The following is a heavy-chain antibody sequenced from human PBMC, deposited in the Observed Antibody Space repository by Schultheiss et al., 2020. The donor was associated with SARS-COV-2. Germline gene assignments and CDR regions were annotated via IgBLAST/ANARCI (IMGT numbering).Heavy chain of an antibody. CDR3: ARVAVGATTRDAFDI. D-gene: IGHD1-26*01. Sequence: GESLKISCAASGFTFSSYEMNWVRQAPGKGLEWVSYISSSGSTIYYADSVKGRFTISRDNAKNSLYLQMNSLRAEDTAVYYCARVAVGATTRDAFDIWGQGTMVTVSS. CDR2: ISSSGSTI. CDR1: GFTFSSYE. V-gene: IGHV3-48*03. J-gene: IGHJ3*02.